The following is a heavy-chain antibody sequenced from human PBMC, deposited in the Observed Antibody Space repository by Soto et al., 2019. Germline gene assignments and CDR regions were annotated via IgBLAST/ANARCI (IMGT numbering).Heavy chain of an antibody. Sequence: ASVKVSCKVSGYTLTELSMHWVRQAPGKGLEWMGGFDPEDGETIYAQKFQGRVTMTEDTSTDTAYMELSSLRSEDTAVYYCARDKDRLQLGGNYYYAMDVWGQGTKVTVSS. V-gene: IGHV1-24*01. CDR3: ARDKDRLQLGGNYYYAMDV. CDR1: GYTLTELS. D-gene: IGHD5-12*01. CDR2: FDPEDGET. J-gene: IGHJ6*02.